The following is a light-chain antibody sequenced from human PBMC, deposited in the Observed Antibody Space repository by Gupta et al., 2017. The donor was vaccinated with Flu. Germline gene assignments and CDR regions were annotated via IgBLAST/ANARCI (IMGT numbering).Light chain of an antibody. CDR3: QQRDSTLWT. Sequence: DIQMSQSPSSLSASVGDRVTITCRASQSISSYVNWYQQKPGKAPKLLIYDASRLESGVPSRFSGSGSGTXFTLTIXRRQPEDFATNYCQQRDSTLWTFGXGTKVEIK. CDR1: QSISSY. V-gene: IGKV1-39*01. CDR2: DAS. J-gene: IGKJ1*01.